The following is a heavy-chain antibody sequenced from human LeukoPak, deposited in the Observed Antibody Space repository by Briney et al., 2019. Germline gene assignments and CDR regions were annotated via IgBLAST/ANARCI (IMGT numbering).Heavy chain of an antibody. V-gene: IGHV3-13*01. J-gene: IGHJ4*02. D-gene: IGHD6-19*01. CDR3: ARVSSSGHTFDY. Sequence: GGSLRLSCAASGFTVSSNYMSWVRQAPGKGLEWVSAIGTAGDTYYPGSVKGRFTISRENAKNSLYLQMNSLRAGDTAVYYCARVSSSGHTFDYWGQGTLVTVSS. CDR2: IGTAGDT. CDR1: GFTVSSNY.